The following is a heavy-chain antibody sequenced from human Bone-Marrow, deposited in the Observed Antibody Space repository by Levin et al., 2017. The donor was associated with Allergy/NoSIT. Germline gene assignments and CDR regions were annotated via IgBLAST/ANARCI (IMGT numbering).Heavy chain of an antibody. CDR3: AREPSIAVAGEIEYFQH. Sequence: KISCKASGGTFSSYAISWVRQAPGQGLEWMGGIIPIFGTANYAQKFQGRVTITADESTSTAYMELSSLRSEDTAVYYCAREPSIAVAGEIEYFQHWGQGTLVTVSS. CDR1: GGTFSSYA. D-gene: IGHD6-19*01. V-gene: IGHV1-69*01. J-gene: IGHJ1*01. CDR2: IIPIFGTA.